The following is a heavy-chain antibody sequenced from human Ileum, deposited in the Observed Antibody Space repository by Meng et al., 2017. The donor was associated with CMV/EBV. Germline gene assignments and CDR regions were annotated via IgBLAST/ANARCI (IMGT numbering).Heavy chain of an antibody. CDR3: AKGVIITSYYDYGMDF. CDR2: IGFDGNNK. Sequence: GRLWRPSVQPSGFIFSHHAIYWVRQGPGQGLECVAFIGFDGNNKFYEDSVKGRFIISRDNSKNTVYLQMSSLRAEDTAVYYCAKGVIITSYYDYGMDFWGQGTTVTVSS. J-gene: IGHJ6*02. D-gene: IGHD3-16*01. CDR1: GFIFSHHA. V-gene: IGHV3-30*02.